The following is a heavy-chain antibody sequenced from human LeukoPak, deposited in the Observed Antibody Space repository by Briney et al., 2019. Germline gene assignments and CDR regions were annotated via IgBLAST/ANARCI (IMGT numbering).Heavy chain of an antibody. D-gene: IGHD2-15*01. CDR3: ARHSVAVHLGAFDI. Sequence: SETLSLTCAVSGGSISNYYWSWIRQPPGKGLEWIGYIHTSGTSNQNPSLKSRVTISVDTSKNHYSLSLRSVTAADTAVYFCARHSVAVHLGAFDIWGQGTMVTVYS. V-gene: IGHV4-4*09. CDR2: IHTSGTS. J-gene: IGHJ3*02. CDR1: GGSISNYY.